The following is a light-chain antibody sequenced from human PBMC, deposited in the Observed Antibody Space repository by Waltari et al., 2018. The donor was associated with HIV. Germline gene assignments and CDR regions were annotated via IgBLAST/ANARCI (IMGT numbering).Light chain of an antibody. CDR3: SSYVTGGSLL. Sequence: QSALTQPASVSGSPGQSVTISCIGSDIDIGIYDSISWYHHPPNRAPRLVVFNANSRPSGSPFRFAGSKSGNTASLTISGLQADDEGVYYCSSYVTGGSLLFGGGTQVTVL. J-gene: IGLJ3*02. V-gene: IGLV2-18*02. CDR2: NAN. CDR1: DIDIGIYDS.